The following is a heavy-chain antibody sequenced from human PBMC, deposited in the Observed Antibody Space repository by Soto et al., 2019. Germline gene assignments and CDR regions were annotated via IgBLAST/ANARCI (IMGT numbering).Heavy chain of an antibody. D-gene: IGHD6-13*01. Sequence: GASVEVSCKASGYTFTSYGISWVRQAPGQGLEWMGWISAYNGNTNYAQKLQGRVTMTTDTSTSTAYMELRSLRSDDTAVYYCARVLVAEAVSSPDAFDIWGQGTMVTVSS. CDR3: ARVLVAEAVSSPDAFDI. CDR1: GYTFTSYG. J-gene: IGHJ3*02. V-gene: IGHV1-18*04. CDR2: ISAYNGNT.